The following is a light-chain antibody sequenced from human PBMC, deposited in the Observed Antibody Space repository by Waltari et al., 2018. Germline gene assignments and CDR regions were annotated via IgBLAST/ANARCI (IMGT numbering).Light chain of an antibody. J-gene: IGKJ2*01. Sequence: DILMTQSPDSLAVSLGERATINCKSSQSVLYSSNNKNYFAWYQQKPGQPPRLLIYWASTRESGVPDRFSGSGSGTDFTLTISSLQAEDVAVYYCQQYYSIPYTFGQGTKLEIK. V-gene: IGKV4-1*01. CDR2: WAS. CDR3: QQYYSIPYT. CDR1: QSVLYSSNNKNY.